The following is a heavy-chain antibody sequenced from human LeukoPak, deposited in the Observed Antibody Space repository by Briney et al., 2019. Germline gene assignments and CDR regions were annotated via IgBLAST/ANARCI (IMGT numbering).Heavy chain of an antibody. V-gene: IGHV4-39*01. CDR2: IYYSGNT. CDR1: GGSISSNNHY. J-gene: IGHJ6*02. Sequence: PSETLSLTCTVSGGSISSNNHYWGWIRQPPGKGLEWIGSIYYSGNTFYNPSLKSRVTISVDTSKNQFSLKLRSVTASDTAVYYCARLRGGSYAPDAYFYYGMDVWGQGTTVIVSS. CDR3: ARLRGGSYAPDAYFYYGMDV. D-gene: IGHD1-26*01.